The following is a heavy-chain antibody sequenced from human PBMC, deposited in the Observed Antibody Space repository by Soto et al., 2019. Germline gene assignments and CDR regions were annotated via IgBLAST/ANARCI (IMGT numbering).Heavy chain of an antibody. CDR3: AGGLRNAGDF. D-gene: IGHD1-1*01. CDR1: GGTFSSYT. CDR2: IIPILGIA. J-gene: IGHJ4*02. Sequence: QVQLVQSGAEVKKPGSSVKVSCKASGGTFSSYTISWVRQAPGQGLEWMGRIIPILGIANYAQKFQGRVTVTTDKTTSQGQKELGSLGSEEQGVYLRAGGLRNAGDFRGQGTLVTVSS. V-gene: IGHV1-69*02.